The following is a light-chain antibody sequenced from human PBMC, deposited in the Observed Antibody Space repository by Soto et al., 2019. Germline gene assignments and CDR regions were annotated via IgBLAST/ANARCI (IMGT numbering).Light chain of an antibody. CDR3: SSYTTISTHI. V-gene: IGLV2-14*01. CDR2: DVS. Sequence: QSALTQPASVSGSPGQSITISCTGTSSDVGGYNYVSWYQQHPGKAPKLMIYDVSNRPSGVSNRFSGSKSGNTASLTISGLQAEDEADHYCSSYTTISTHIFGTGTKLTVL. J-gene: IGLJ1*01. CDR1: SSDVGGYNY.